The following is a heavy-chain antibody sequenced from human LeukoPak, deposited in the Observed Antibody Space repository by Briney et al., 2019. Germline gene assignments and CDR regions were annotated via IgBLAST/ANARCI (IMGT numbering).Heavy chain of an antibody. Sequence: KPGGSLRLSCAASGFTFSSYSMNWVRQAPGKGLEWVSSVSSSSSYIYYADSVKGRFTISRDNAKNSLYLQMNSLRAEDTAVYYCARDRLVIAVAMKFDYWGQGTLVTVSS. J-gene: IGHJ4*02. CDR3: ARDRLVIAVAMKFDY. CDR2: VSSSSSYI. V-gene: IGHV3-21*01. CDR1: GFTFSSYS. D-gene: IGHD6-19*01.